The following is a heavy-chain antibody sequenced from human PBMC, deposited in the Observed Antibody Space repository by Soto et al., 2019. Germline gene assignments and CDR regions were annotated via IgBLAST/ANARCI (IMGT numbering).Heavy chain of an antibody. D-gene: IGHD2-15*01. J-gene: IGHJ4*02. V-gene: IGHV3-23*01. Sequence: GGSLRLSCAASGFTFSSYAMSWVRQAPGKGLEWVSGISGSGDSTYYADSVKGRFTISRDNSKNTLYLQMNSLRVEDTAVYYCAKAEIYCSGGICYGKNRAAFFDSWGQGTLVTVSS. CDR2: ISGSGDST. CDR3: AKAEIYCSGGICYGKNRAAFFDS. CDR1: GFTFSSYA.